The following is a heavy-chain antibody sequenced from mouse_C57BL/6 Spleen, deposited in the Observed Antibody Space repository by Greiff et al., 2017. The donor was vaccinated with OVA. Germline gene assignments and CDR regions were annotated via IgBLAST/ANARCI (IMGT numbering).Heavy chain of an antibody. J-gene: IGHJ4*01. D-gene: IGHD1-1*01. CDR2: ILPGSGST. CDR1: GYTFTGYW. V-gene: IGHV1-9*01. CDR3: ARRIYYYGSSLYYYAMDY. Sequence: QVQLKQSGAELMKPGASVKLSCKATGYTFTGYWIEWVKQRPGHGLEWIGEILPGSGSTNYNEKFKGKATFTADTSSNTAYMQLSSLTTEDSAIYYCARRIYYYGSSLYYYAMDYWGQGTSVTVSS.